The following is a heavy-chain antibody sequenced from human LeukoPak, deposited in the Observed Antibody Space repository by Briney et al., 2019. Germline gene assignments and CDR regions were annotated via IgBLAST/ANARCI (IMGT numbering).Heavy chain of an antibody. CDR3: VREGRADGLYFDL. CDR2: INQEGTEK. Sequence: PGGSLRLSCAASGFAFSTYWMNWVRQAPGKGLERVASINQEGTEKYYLDSVKGRFTISRDNAKNSLDLQMNSLRAEDTAVYYCVREGRADGLYFDLWGQGTLVTVSS. V-gene: IGHV3-7*01. D-gene: IGHD6-13*01. J-gene: IGHJ4*02. CDR1: GFAFSTYW.